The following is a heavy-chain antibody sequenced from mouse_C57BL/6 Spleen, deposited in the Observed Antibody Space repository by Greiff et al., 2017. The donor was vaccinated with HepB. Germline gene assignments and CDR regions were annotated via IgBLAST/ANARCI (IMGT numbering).Heavy chain of an antibody. CDR1: GFTFSSYA. V-gene: IGHV5-4*01. Sequence: DVQLVESGGGLVKPGGSLKLSCAASGFTFSSYAMSWVRQTPEKRLEWVATISDGGSYTYYPDNVKGRFTISRDNAKNNLYLQMSHLKSEDTAMYYCARDGLTWYFDVWGTGTTVTVSS. CDR3: ARDGLTWYFDV. J-gene: IGHJ1*03. CDR2: ISDGGSYT.